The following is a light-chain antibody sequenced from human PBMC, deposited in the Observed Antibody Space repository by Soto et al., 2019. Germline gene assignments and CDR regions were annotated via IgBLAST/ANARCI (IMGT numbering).Light chain of an antibody. V-gene: IGKV1-27*01. J-gene: IGKJ4*01. CDR1: PGIRNY. Sequence: DSPMTQSPSSLSASVGDRVTITCRACPGIRNYLAWYQQKPEKVPKLLIYAAYTLQSGVQSRFSGSGSGTVFTLTISSLQPEDGATYFCQKYNSAPRTFGGGTKVDIK. CDR2: AAY. CDR3: QKYNSAPRT.